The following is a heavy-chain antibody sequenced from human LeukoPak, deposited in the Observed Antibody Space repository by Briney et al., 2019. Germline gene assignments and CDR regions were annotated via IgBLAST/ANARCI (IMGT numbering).Heavy chain of an antibody. D-gene: IGHD3-16*02. Sequence: KTGGSLRLSCAASVFTFSSYNMNWVRQAPGKGGEGVSSISSSRSYIYYADSVKGRFTIPRDNAKNSLYLQMNSLRAEDTAVYYCARDLLGYNYYYMDVWGKGTTVTVSS. CDR3: ARDLLGYNYYYMDV. CDR2: ISSSRSYI. CDR1: VFTFSSYN. J-gene: IGHJ6*03. V-gene: IGHV3-21*01.